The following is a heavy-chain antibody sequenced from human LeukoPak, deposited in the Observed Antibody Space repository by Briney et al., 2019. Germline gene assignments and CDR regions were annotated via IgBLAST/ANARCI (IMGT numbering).Heavy chain of an antibody. CDR3: AELGITMIGGV. CDR1: GFTFSNFE. Sequence: PGGSLRLSCAASGFTFSNFELNWVRQAPGKGLEWVSYISSSGTTIYYADSVKGRFTMSRDNAKNSLYLQMNSLRAEDTAVYYCAELGITMIGGVWGKGTTVTISS. CDR2: ISSSGTTI. D-gene: IGHD3-10*02. V-gene: IGHV3-48*03. J-gene: IGHJ6*04.